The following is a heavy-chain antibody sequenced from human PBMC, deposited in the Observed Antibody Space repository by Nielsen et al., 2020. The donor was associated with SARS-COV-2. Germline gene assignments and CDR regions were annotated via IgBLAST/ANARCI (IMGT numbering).Heavy chain of an antibody. Sequence: ASVKVSCKASGYTFTSYDINWVRQATGQGLEWMGWMNPNSGNTGYAQKFQGRVTMTRNTSISTAYMELSSLRSEDTAVYYCARGPWGTIFGVVIIGYYYGMDVWGQGTTVTVSS. CDR3: ARGPWGTIFGVVIIGYYYGMDV. J-gene: IGHJ6*02. V-gene: IGHV1-8*01. D-gene: IGHD3-3*01. CDR1: GYTFTSYD. CDR2: MNPNSGNT.